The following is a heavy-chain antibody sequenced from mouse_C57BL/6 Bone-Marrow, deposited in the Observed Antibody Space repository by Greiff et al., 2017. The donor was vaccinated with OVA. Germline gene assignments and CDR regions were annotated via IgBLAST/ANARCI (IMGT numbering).Heavy chain of an antibody. CDR3: ARTGAWFAY. V-gene: IGHV1-42*01. CDR1: GYSFTGYY. Sequence: EVKLQQSGPELVKPGASVKISCKASGYSFTGYYMNWVKQSPEKSLEWIGEINPSTGGTTYNQKFKAKATLTVDKSSSTAYMQLKSLTSEDSAVYYCARTGAWFAYWGQGTLVTVSA. CDR2: INPSTGGT. J-gene: IGHJ3*01.